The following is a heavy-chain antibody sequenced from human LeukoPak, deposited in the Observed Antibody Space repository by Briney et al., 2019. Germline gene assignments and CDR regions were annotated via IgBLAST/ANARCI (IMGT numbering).Heavy chain of an antibody. D-gene: IGHD3-22*01. CDR3: ARAYDSSGYRALDI. J-gene: IGHJ3*02. V-gene: IGHV3-7*04. CDR1: GFSFSRYW. CDR2: IRQDGSDQ. Sequence: GGSLRLSCAVSGFSFSRYWMNWVRQAPGKGLEWVASIRQDGSDQHHVDSVKGRLTISRDNAKNSLYLQVNSLRAEDTAMYYCARAYDSSGYRALDIWGQGTMVTVSS.